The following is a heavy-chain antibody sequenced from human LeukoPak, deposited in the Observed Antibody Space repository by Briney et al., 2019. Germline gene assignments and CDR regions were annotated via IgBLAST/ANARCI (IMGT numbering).Heavy chain of an antibody. D-gene: IGHD5-12*01. CDR1: GFTFSSYG. CDR3: ARDWSGYDFFDY. V-gene: IGHV3-23*01. CDR2: ISGSGGST. J-gene: IGHJ4*02. Sequence: GGSLRLSCAASGFTFSSYGMSWVRQAPGKGLEWVSAISGSGGSTYYADSVKGRFTISRDNSKNSLYLQMNSLRAEDTAVYYCARDWSGYDFFDYWGQGTLVTVSS.